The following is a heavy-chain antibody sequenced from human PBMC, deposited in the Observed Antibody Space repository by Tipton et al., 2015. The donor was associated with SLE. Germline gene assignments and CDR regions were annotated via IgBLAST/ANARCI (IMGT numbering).Heavy chain of an antibody. V-gene: IGHV3-74*01. CDR1: EFSFSSYY. J-gene: IGHJ4*02. CDR3: AKPQGNIDY. Sequence: SLRLSCAASEFSFSSYYMHWVRQTPGKGLVWVSRVYTDGVTTDYADSVRGRFTISRDNAKNTVYLQMNSLRAEDTAVYYCAKPQGNIDYWGQGTLVTVSS. D-gene: IGHD4-23*01. CDR2: VYTDGVTT.